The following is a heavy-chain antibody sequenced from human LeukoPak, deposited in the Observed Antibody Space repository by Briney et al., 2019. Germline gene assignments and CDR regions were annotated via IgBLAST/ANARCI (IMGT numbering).Heavy chain of an antibody. V-gene: IGHV4-4*07. D-gene: IGHD1-26*01. J-gene: IGHJ4*02. CDR2: IYTSGST. CDR1: GGSISSYY. CDR3: AREDSGSYREFDY. Sequence: SETLSLTCTVSGGSISSYYWSWIRQPAGKGLEWIGRIYTSGSTSYNASLKSRVSMSVDTSKNQFSLKLSSVTAADTAVFYCAREDSGSYREFDYWGQGTLVTVSS.